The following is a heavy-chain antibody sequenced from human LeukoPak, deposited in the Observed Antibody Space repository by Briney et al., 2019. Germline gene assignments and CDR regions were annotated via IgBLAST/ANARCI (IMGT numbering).Heavy chain of an antibody. D-gene: IGHD3-22*01. CDR1: GFTFDDYG. Sequence: RTGGSLRLSCSASGFTFDDYGMSWVRQAQGKGREGGSGLNWNGGSTGYADSVKGRFTISRDNAKNSLYLQTNSLRAEDTALYYCARGAAGSSGYYNLYYYYMDVWGKGTTVTVSS. CDR2: LNWNGGST. J-gene: IGHJ6*03. V-gene: IGHV3-20*04. CDR3: ARGAAGSSGYYNLYYYYMDV.